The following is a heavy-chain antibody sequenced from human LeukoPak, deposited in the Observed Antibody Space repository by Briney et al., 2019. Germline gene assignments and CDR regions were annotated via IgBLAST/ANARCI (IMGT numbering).Heavy chain of an antibody. V-gene: IGHV1-46*01. CDR1: GYTFTGYY. D-gene: IGHD3-10*01. CDR3: ARDSGERGSGSYLIAY. J-gene: IGHJ4*02. CDR2: INPSGDNT. Sequence: ASVKVSCKASGYTFTGYYMHWVRQAPGQGLEWMGIINPSGDNTWYAQKFQGRVTMTRDMATSTDYMEVSRLRSDDTAVYYCARDSGERGSGSYLIAYWGQGTLVTVSS.